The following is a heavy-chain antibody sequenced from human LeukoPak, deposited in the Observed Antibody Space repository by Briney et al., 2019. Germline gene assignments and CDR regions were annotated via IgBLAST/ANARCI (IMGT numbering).Heavy chain of an antibody. D-gene: IGHD1-26*01. Sequence: GGSLRLSCAASGFTFSSYSMNWVRQAPGKGLEWVSYISSSSTIYYADSVKGRFTISRDNAKNSLYLQMNSLRAEDTAVYYCARGGGSYYFDAFDIWGQGTMVTVSS. CDR1: GFTFSSYS. V-gene: IGHV3-48*01. J-gene: IGHJ3*02. CDR2: ISSSSTI. CDR3: ARGGGSYYFDAFDI.